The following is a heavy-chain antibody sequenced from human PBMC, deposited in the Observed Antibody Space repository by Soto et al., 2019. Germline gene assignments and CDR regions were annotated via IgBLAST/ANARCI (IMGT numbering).Heavy chain of an antibody. CDR3: ARAFGGYDGYYYYYGMDV. J-gene: IGHJ6*02. CDR1: GFTFSSYS. D-gene: IGHD5-12*01. V-gene: IGHV3-21*01. CDR2: ISSSSSYI. Sequence: VGSLRLSCAASGFTFSSYSMNWVRQAPGKGLEWVSSISSSSSYIYYADSVKGRFTISRDNAKNSLYLQMNSLRAEDTAVYYCARAFGGYDGYYYYYGMDVWAQGPTVTVSS.